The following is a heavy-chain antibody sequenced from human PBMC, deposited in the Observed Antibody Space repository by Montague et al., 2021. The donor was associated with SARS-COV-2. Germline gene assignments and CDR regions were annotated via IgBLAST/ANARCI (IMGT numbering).Heavy chain of an antibody. CDR3: AKDLVLRAARPDALDV. CDR1: GFTFSSYR. CDR2: ISSSTNII. D-gene: IGHD6-6*01. J-gene: IGHJ3*01. Sequence: SLRLSCAASGFTFSSYRVNCVRQAPGKGLEWISYISSSTNIIYYADSVKGRFTISRDNARNSLYLQMNSLRVDDTAVYYCAKDLVLRAARPDALDVWGQGTVVTVSS. V-gene: IGHV3-48*04.